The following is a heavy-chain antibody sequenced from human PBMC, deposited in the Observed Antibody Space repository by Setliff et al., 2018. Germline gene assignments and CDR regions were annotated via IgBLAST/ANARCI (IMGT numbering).Heavy chain of an antibody. CDR3: ARVRQSPYNWFDI. Sequence: PGGSLRLSCAGTGFTFSKAWMSWVRQAPGKGPEWVANINQDGSAKFYVDSVKGRFTISRDNANNSLFLQLDSLRAEDTAVYYCARVRQSPYNWFDIWGQGTLVTVSS. V-gene: IGHV3-7*03. CDR2: INQDGSAK. CDR1: GFTFSKAW. J-gene: IGHJ5*02.